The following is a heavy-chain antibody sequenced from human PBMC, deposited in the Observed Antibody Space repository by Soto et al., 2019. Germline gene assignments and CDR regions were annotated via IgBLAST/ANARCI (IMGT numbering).Heavy chain of an antibody. Sequence: EVQLLESGGGLVQPGGSLRLSCAASGVTFSNYAMNWVRQAPGKGLEWVSTISDTGGGTFYADSVRGRFTISRDNSNNTLYIPMHSLRADDTAVYFCAVGRRENSGSNPWFDPWGRGTLVTVSS. CDR3: AVGRRENSGSNPWFDP. CDR2: ISDTGGGT. D-gene: IGHD2-15*01. J-gene: IGHJ5*02. CDR1: GVTFSNYA. V-gene: IGHV3-23*01.